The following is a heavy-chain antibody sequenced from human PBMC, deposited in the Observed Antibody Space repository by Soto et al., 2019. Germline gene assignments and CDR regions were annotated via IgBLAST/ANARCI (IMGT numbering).Heavy chain of an antibody. J-gene: IGHJ6*02. CDR3: AKYRRTNYCYGFDV. CDR1: GFTFSSYG. D-gene: IGHD1-26*01. V-gene: IGHV3-30*18. CDR2: ISFDGSNK. Sequence: QVQLVESGGGVVQPGRSLRLSCAASGFTFSSYGMHWVRQAPGKGLEGVAVISFDGSNKYYAESLKGRFTISKDNSKNTLNLQMNSLRAEDTAVYYSAKYRRTNYCYGFDVWGLGTTVTVSS.